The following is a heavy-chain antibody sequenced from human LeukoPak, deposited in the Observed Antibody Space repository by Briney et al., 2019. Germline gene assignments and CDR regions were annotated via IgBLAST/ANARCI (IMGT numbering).Heavy chain of an antibody. V-gene: IGHV2-5*02. J-gene: IGHJ4*02. D-gene: IGHD1-7*01. CDR1: GFSLPTRGVG. CDR3: AHRRRLDRDWNYGRFDF. Sequence: SGPTLVHPTQPLTLTCTFSGFSLPTRGVGVGWIRQPPGKALEWLALIYWDDDKRYSPSLTGRLSITKDTSKNQVVLTMTNMDPVDTATYYCAHRRRLDRDWNYGRFDFWGQGMLVTVSS. CDR2: IYWDDDK.